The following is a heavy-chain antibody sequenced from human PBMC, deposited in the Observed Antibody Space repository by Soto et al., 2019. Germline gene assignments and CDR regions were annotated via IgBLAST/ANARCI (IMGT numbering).Heavy chain of an antibody. CDR2: IIPIFGTA. CDR1: GGTFSSYA. J-gene: IGHJ3*02. CDR3: ARRHYDSSGCYAAFDI. D-gene: IGHD3-22*01. Sequence: ASVKVSCKASGGTFSSYAISWVRQAPGQGLEWMGGIIPIFGTANYAQKFQGRVTITADESTSTAYMELSSLRSEDTAVYYCARRHYDSSGCYAAFDIWGQGTMVTVSS. V-gene: IGHV1-69*13.